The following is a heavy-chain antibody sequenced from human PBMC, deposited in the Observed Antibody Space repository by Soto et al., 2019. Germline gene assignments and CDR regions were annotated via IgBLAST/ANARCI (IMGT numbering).Heavy chain of an antibody. Sequence: EVQLVESGGGLVQPGGSLRLSCAASGFTFSSYSMNWVRQAPGKGLEWVSYISSSSSTIYYADSVKGRFTISRDNAKDSLYLQMDILRAGETAVHSCARHPGRMAQIGGFAPWGQGALVTVAS. J-gene: IGHJ5*02. V-gene: IGHV3-48*01. CDR3: ARHPGRMAQIGGFAP. CDR1: GFTFSSYS. CDR2: ISSSSSTI. D-gene: IGHD3-10*01.